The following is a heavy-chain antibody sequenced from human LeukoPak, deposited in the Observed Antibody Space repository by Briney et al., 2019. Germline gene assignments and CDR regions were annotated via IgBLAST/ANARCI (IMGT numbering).Heavy chain of an antibody. D-gene: IGHD3-3*01. V-gene: IGHV3-33*01. CDR3: ARDHGLRFLEWLNDY. J-gene: IGHJ4*02. CDR1: GFTFSSYG. Sequence: PGGSLRLSCAASGFTFSSYGMHWVRQAPGKGLEWVAVIWYDGSNKYYADSVKGRFTISRDNSKNTLYLQMNNLRAEDTAVYYCARDHGLRFLEWLNDYWGQGTLVTVSS. CDR2: IWYDGSNK.